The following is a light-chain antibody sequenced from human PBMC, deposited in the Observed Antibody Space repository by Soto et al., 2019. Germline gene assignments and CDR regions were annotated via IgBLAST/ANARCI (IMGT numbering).Light chain of an antibody. CDR1: QSVGSN. CDR2: GAS. CDR3: QQYGSPPDT. Sequence: ERVMTQSPATLSVSPGERATLSCRASQSVGSNLAWYQQKPGQAPRLLIFGASSRATGVPARFSGSGSGTEFTLTISRLEPEDFAVYYCQQYGSPPDTFGQGTKLEIK. V-gene: IGKV3-15*01. J-gene: IGKJ2*01.